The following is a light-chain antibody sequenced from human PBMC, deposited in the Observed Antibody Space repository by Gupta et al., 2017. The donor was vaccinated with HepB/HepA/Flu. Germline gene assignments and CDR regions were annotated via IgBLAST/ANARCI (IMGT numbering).Light chain of an antibody. CDR2: WAA. CDR1: QSLLYSSNKKNF. V-gene: IGKV4-1*01. J-gene: IGKJ1*01. Sequence: IVMPQSPDTLDVSLCQRATLNCTSRQSLLYSSNKKNFLAWYQQKSGQPPKLLIHWAATQEAGVPDQFSGSGSVTDFTLNISSLQAEDVAVYFCQQYHVSPWTFGQGTKVEIK. CDR3: QQYHVSPWT.